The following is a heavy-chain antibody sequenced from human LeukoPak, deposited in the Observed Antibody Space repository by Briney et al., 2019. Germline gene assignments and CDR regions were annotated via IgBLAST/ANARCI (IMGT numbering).Heavy chain of an antibody. CDR3: ARQELEPQGFAPPQPKYYFDY. V-gene: IGHV4-39*01. Sequence: NPSETLSLTCTVSGGSISSGGYYWGWIRQPPGKGLEWIGSIYYSGSTYYNPSLKSRVTISVDTSKNQFSLKLSSVTAADTAVYYCARQELEPQGFAPPQPKYYFDYWGQGTLVTVSS. CDR1: GGSISSGGYY. CDR2: IYYSGST. J-gene: IGHJ4*02. D-gene: IGHD1-1*01.